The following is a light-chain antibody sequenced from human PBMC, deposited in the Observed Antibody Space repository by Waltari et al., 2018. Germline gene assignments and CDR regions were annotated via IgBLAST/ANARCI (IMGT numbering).Light chain of an antibody. CDR3: CSYAGSVV. CDR2: EVI. Sequence: SPPTQPASLSRSPGHSHTTPCTGRRRDTASSTVASRYQHHPGTAPKLVIYEVINRPSGVSNRFSGSKSGNTASLTISGLQAEDEADYYCCSYAGSVVFGGGTKLTVL. V-gene: IGLV2-23*02. CDR1: RRDTASSTV. J-gene: IGLJ2*01.